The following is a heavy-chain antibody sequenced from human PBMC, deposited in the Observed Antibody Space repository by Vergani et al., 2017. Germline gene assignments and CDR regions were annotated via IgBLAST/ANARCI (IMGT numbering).Heavy chain of an antibody. V-gene: IGHV4-34*01. CDR3: ARGEYWFYDILTGYYY. Sequence: QVQLQQWGAGLLKPSETLSLTCAVYGGSFSCYYWSWIRQPPGKGLEWIGEINHSGSTNYNPSLKSRVTISVDTSKNQFSLKLSSVTAADTAVYYCARGEYWFYDILTGYYYWGQGTLVTVSS. D-gene: IGHD3-9*01. J-gene: IGHJ4*02. CDR1: GGSFSCYY. CDR2: INHSGST.